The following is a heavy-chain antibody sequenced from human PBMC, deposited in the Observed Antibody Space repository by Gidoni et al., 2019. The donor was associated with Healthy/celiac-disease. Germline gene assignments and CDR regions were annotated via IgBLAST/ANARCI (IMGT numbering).Heavy chain of an antibody. CDR3: ARLTITMIVVDY. D-gene: IGHD3-22*01. CDR1: GGSISSSSYY. J-gene: IGHJ4*02. CDR2: IYYSGST. V-gene: IGHV4-39*01. Sequence: QLQLQESGPGLVKPSETLSLTCTVSGGSISSSSYYWGWIRQPPGKGLEWIGSIYYSGSTYYNPSLKSRVTISVDTSKNQFSLKLSSVTAADTAVYYCARLTITMIVVDYWGQGTLVTVSS.